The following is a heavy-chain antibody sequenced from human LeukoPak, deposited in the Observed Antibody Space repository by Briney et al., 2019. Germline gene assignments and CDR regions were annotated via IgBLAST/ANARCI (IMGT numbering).Heavy chain of an antibody. J-gene: IGHJ4*02. CDR1: GFTFSSYA. CDR2: ISGSGGST. V-gene: IGHV3-23*01. Sequence: GGSLRLSCAASGFTFSSYAMSWVRQAPGKGLEWVSAISGSGGSTYYADSVKGRFTISRDNSKNTLYLQMNSLRAEDTAVYYCAWSDSSGPSTFDYWGQGTLVTVSS. D-gene: IGHD3-22*01. CDR3: AWSDSSGPSTFDY.